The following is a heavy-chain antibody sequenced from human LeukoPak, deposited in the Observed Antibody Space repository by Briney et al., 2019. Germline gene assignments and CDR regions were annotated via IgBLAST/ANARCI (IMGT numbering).Heavy chain of an antibody. D-gene: IGHD3-3*01. J-gene: IGHJ4*02. CDR3: AKDPGDFWSGYYSPKFDY. V-gene: IGHV4-31*03. CDR2: IYYSGST. Sequence: SETLSLTCTVSGGSISSGGYYWSWIRQHPGKGLEWIGYIYYSGSTYYNPSLKSRVTISVDTSKNQFSLKLSSVTAADTAVYYCAKDPGDFWSGYYSPKFDYWGQGTLVTVSS. CDR1: GGSISSGGYY.